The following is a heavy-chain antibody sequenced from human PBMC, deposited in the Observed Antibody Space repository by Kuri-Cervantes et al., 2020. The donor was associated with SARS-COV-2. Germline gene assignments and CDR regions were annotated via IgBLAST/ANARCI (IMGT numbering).Heavy chain of an antibody. J-gene: IGHJ4*02. CDR1: GFHFGTYP. V-gene: IGHV3-30*04. Sequence: GESLKISCVAYGFHFGTYPMYWVRQAPGKGLEWVASITYNGNTQFYPDSMKGRFTISRDNSKNTLYLQMNSLRAEDTAVYYCAKDRRWVGAEKYYFDYWGQGTLVTVSS. D-gene: IGHD1-26*01. CDR2: ITYNGNTQ. CDR3: AKDRRWVGAEKYYFDY.